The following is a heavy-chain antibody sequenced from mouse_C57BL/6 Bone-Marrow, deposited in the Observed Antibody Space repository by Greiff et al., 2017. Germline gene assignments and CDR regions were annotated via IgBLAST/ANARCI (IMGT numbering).Heavy chain of an antibody. CDR2: ISSGGSYT. J-gene: IGHJ3*01. CDR1: GFTFSSYG. Sequence: EVKLEESGGDLVKPGGSLKLSCAASGFTFSSYGMSWVRQTPDKRLEWVATISSGGSYTYYPDSVKGRFTISRDNAKNTLYLQMSSLKSEDTAMYYCARTMAPFAYWGQGTLVTVSA. D-gene: IGHD1-1*02. V-gene: IGHV5-6*02. CDR3: ARTMAPFAY.